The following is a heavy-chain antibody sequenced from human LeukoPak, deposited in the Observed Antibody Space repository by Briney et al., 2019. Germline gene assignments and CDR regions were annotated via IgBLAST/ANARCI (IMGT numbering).Heavy chain of an antibody. Sequence: RASVKVSFKASGYTFTSYGISWVRQAPGQGLEWMGWISAYNGNTNYAQKLQGRVTMTTDTSTSTAYMELRSLRSDDTAVYYCARDLLYGDYDAFDIWGQGTMVTVSS. D-gene: IGHD4-17*01. J-gene: IGHJ3*02. CDR3: ARDLLYGDYDAFDI. CDR2: ISAYNGNT. CDR1: GYTFTSYG. V-gene: IGHV1-18*01.